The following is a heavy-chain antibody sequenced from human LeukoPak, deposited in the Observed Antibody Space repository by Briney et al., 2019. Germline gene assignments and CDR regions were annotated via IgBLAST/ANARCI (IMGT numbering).Heavy chain of an antibody. D-gene: IGHD2-15*01. J-gene: IGHJ4*02. CDR1: GYTFTSNG. CDR2: ISGYNGNT. Sequence: GASVKVSCKASGYTFTSNGISWVRQAPGQGLEWMGWISGYNGNTNYAQKFQGRVTMTTDTSTSTAYMELRSLRSDDTAVYYCARRGVGYCSGGSCYFDYWGQGTLVTVSS. CDR3: ARRGVGYCSGGSCYFDY. V-gene: IGHV1-18*01.